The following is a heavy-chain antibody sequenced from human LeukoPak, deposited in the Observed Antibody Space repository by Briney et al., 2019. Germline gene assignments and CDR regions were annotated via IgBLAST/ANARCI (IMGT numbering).Heavy chain of an antibody. Sequence: ASVKVSCKASGYTFTSYGISWVRQAPGQGLEWMGWISAYNGNTNYAQKLQGRVTMTTDTSTSTAYMELRSLRSDDTAVYYCARVTITFGGVIGPFDYWGQGTLVTVSS. D-gene: IGHD3-16*02. V-gene: IGHV1-18*01. J-gene: IGHJ4*02. CDR2: ISAYNGNT. CDR3: ARVTITFGGVIGPFDY. CDR1: GYTFTSYG.